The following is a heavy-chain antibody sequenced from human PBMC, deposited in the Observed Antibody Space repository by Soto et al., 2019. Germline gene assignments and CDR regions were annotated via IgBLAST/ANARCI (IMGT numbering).Heavy chain of an antibody. CDR1: GYTFTSYG. V-gene: IGHV1-58*02. Sequence: SVKVSCKASGYTFTSYGISWVRQARGQGLEWIGWIGVGNGNTNYAQKFQERVTITRDMSTSTAYMELSSLRSEDTAVYYCAASHGWVFDYWGQGTLVTVSS. CDR3: AASHGWVFDY. D-gene: IGHD6-19*01. J-gene: IGHJ4*02. CDR2: IGVGNGNT.